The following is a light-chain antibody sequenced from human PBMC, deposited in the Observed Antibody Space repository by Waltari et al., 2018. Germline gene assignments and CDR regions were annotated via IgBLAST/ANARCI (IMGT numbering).Light chain of an antibody. CDR1: GSYLGGYNY. CDR3: CSYAYTYWV. Sequence: QSALTHPRPVSGSPGQSLTIPCTDTGSYLGGYNYVPCYQKHPGTAPKPVIYDVSNRPSGVPDRFSGSKSGNTAALTSSGLQAEDEADYYCCSYAYTYWVFGGGTKLTVL. V-gene: IGLV2-11*01. J-gene: IGLJ3*02. CDR2: DVS.